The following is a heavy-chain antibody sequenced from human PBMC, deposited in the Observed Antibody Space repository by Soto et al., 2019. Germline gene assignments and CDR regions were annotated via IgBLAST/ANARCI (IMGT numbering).Heavy chain of an antibody. D-gene: IGHD2-2*01. Sequence: EVQLVESGGGLVKPGGSLRLSCAASGFTFSSYSMNWVRQAPGKGLEWVSSISSSSSYIYYADSVKGRFTISRDNAKNSLYLQMNSLRAEDTAVYYCARDQDIVVVPAAIPNWFDPWGQGTLVTVSS. J-gene: IGHJ5*02. CDR2: ISSSSSYI. CDR3: ARDQDIVVVPAAIPNWFDP. V-gene: IGHV3-21*01. CDR1: GFTFSSYS.